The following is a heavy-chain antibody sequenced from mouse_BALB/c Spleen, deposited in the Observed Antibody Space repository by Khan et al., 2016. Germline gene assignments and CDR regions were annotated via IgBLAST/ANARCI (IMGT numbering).Heavy chain of an antibody. CDR3: ARGYGNYVNWYFDV. Sequence: VQLQQSGPELEKPCASVKISCKASGYSFTGYNMNWVQLSNGKRLEWIGNIDPYYGGTSYNQKFKSKATLTVAKSSSTAYMQRKSLTSEDSAVYYCARGYGNYVNWYFDVWGEGTTVTVSS. V-gene: IGHV1-39*01. CDR1: GYSFTGYN. D-gene: IGHD2-10*02. CDR2: IDPYYGGT. J-gene: IGHJ1*01.